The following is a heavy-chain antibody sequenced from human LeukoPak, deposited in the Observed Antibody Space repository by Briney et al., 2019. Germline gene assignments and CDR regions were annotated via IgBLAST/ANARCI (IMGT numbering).Heavy chain of an antibody. J-gene: IGHJ4*02. D-gene: IGHD3-3*01. CDR1: GFTFSNYE. CDR3: ARDQGYDFWSGYDY. Sequence: GGSLRLSCAASGFTFSNYEMNWVRQAPGKGLEWVSYISSSGSTIYYADSVKGRFTISRDNAKNSLYLQMNSLRAEDTAVYYCARDQGYDFWSGYDYWGQGTLVTVSS. V-gene: IGHV3-48*03. CDR2: ISSSGSTI.